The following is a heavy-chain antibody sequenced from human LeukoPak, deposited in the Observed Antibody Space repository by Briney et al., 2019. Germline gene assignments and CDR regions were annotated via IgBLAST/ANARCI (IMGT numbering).Heavy chain of an antibody. D-gene: IGHD6-19*01. Sequence: QTGGSLRLSCAASGFTVSSNYMSWVRQAPGKGLEWVSSISLNSGIIDYADSVKGRCTISRDNAKNPLYLQMNSLRAEDTALYYCTKDIGKFYTSGWNYFSMDVWGQGTTVTVSS. CDR2: ISLNSGII. V-gene: IGHV3-9*01. CDR3: TKDIGKFYTSGWNYFSMDV. J-gene: IGHJ6*02. CDR1: GFTVSSNY.